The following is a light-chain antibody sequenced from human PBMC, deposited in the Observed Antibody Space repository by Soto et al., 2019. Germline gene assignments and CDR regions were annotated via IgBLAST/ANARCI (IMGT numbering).Light chain of an antibody. CDR2: DAS. Sequence: ETVLTQSPATLSFSPLDRPNLSCRASQSVSSYLAWYQQKPGQAPRLLIYDASNRATGIPARFSGSGSGTDFTLTISSLEPEDFAVYYCQQRSNWPWTFGQGTKVDIK. CDR3: QQRSNWPWT. V-gene: IGKV3-11*01. CDR1: QSVSSY. J-gene: IGKJ1*01.